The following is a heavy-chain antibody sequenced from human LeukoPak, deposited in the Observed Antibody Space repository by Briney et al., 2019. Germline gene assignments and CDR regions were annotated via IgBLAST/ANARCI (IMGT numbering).Heavy chain of an antibody. V-gene: IGHV1-18*01. J-gene: IGHJ4*02. Sequence: ASVKVSCMASGYTFTSYGISWVRQAPGQGLEWMGWISAYNGNTNYAQKLQGRVTMTTDTSTTTAYMELRSLRSDDTAVYYCARDIDITLIPLIDYWGQGTLVTVSS. CDR2: ISAYNGNT. CDR1: GYTFTSYG. D-gene: IGHD3-22*01. CDR3: ARDIDITLIPLIDY.